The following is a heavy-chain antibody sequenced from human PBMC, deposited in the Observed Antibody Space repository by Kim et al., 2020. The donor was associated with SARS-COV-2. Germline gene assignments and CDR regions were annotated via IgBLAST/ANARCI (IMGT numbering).Heavy chain of an antibody. CDR1: GGSISSYY. D-gene: IGHD1-1*01. CDR3: ARDKLGTGTTYLPYYYGM. CDR2: IYYSGST. J-gene: IGHJ6*01. Sequence: SETLSLTCTVSGGSISSYYWSWIRQPPGKGLEWIGYIYYSGSTNYNPSLKSRVTISVDTSKNQFSLKLSSVTAADTAVYYCARDKLGTGTTYLPYYYGM. V-gene: IGHV4-59*01.